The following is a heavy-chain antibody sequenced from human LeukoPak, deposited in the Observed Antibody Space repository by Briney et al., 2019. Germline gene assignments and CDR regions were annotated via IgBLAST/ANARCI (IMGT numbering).Heavy chain of an antibody. J-gene: IGHJ4*02. CDR1: GVSFSGYY. CDR3: ARGPQSRFDY. Sequence: SETLSLTCAVYGVSFSGYYWSWIRQPPGKGLEWIGEINHSGTTNYNPSLKSRVTISVDTSKNQFSLKLTSVTAADTAVYYCARGPQSRFDYWGQGTLVTVSS. V-gene: IGHV4-34*01. CDR2: INHSGTT.